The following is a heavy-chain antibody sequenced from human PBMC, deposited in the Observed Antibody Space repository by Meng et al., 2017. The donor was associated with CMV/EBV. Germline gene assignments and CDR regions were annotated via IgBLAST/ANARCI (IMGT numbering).Heavy chain of an antibody. V-gene: IGHV4-39*07. CDR2: IYYSGST. CDR1: GGSISMCSYY. J-gene: IGHJ4*02. D-gene: IGHD3-10*01. Sequence: QWQAQESGPRLGNPSDPLSPPSTVSGGSISMCSYYWGLIRQPPGKGLEGIGSIYYSGSTYYNPSLKSRVTISVDTSKNQFSLKLSSVTAADTAVYYCVTWLWFGELSGYYSDYWGQGTLVTVSS. CDR3: VTWLWFGELSGYYSDY.